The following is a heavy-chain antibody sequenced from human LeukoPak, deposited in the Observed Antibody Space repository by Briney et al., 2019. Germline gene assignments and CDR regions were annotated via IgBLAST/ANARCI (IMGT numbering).Heavy chain of an antibody. D-gene: IGHD1-14*01. CDR2: MSYVGSNK. J-gene: IGHJ5*02. V-gene: IGHV3-30*04. CDR1: GFTFSSYA. CDR3: ARDRIANWFDP. Sequence: GRSLRLSCAASGFTFSSYAMHWVRQAPGKGLEWVAVMSYVGSNKYYADSVKGRFTISRDNAKNSLYLQMNSLRAEDTAVYYCARDRIANWFDPWGQGTLVTVSS.